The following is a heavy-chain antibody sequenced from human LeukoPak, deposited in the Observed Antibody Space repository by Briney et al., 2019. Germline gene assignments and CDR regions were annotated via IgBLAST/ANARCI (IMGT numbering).Heavy chain of an antibody. D-gene: IGHD1-26*01. CDR1: GGSISSSRYY. V-gene: IGHV4-39*07. CDR2: IYYSGST. Sequence: SETLSLTCTVSGGSISSSRYYWGWIRQPPGKGLEWIGSIYYSGSTYYHPSLKSRVTISVDTSKNQFSLKLSSVTAADTAVYYCAREQWEQAAFDIWGQGTMVTVSS. J-gene: IGHJ3*02. CDR3: AREQWEQAAFDI.